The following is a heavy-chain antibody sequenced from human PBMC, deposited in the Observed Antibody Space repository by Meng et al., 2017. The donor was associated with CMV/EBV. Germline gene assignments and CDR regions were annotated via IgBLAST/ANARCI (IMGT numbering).Heavy chain of an antibody. CDR3: ARDGPGGGNYFLY. J-gene: IGHJ4*02. CDR2: TIPLPDSP. D-gene: IGHD1-26*01. V-gene: IGHV1-69*05. CDR1: GGTFNTYA. Sequence: SVKVSCKISGGTFNTYAITWVRQAPGQGFELMGLTIPLPDSPTYAQKFRGRVSITTDESTSTVAMELTSLTSEDTAVYYCARDGPGGGNYFLYWGQGTLVTVSS.